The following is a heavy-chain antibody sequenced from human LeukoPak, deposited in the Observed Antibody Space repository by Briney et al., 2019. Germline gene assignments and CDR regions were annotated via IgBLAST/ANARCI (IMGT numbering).Heavy chain of an antibody. D-gene: IGHD4-17*01. CDR1: GYTFTGYY. CDR3: ARDTAWNYGDYNY. Sequence: ASVKVSCKASGYTFTGYYMHWVRQAPGQGLEWIGWINPNSGGTNYAQKFQGRVTMTRDTSISTAYMELSRLRSDDTAVYYCARDTAWNYGDYNYWGQGTLVTVSS. CDR2: INPNSGGT. V-gene: IGHV1-2*02. J-gene: IGHJ4*02.